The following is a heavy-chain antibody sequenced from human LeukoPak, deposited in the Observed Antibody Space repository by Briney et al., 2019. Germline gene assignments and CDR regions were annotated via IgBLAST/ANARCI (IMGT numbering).Heavy chain of an antibody. CDR3: ARESEGGTGTSCPDY. CDR1: GFTFRSYD. V-gene: IGHV3-30*03. CDR2: IQSNGRNK. D-gene: IGHD2-2*01. J-gene: IGHJ4*02. Sequence: GGSLRLSCAASGFTFRSYDMHWVRQAPGKGLEWVAGIQSNGRNKYYVDSVKGRFAISRDNSKSTLYLQVNSLRVEDAALYYCARESEGGTGTSCPDYWGQGTLVTVSS.